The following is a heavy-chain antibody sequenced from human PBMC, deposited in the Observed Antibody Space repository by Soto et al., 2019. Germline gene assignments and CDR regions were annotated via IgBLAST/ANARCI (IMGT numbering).Heavy chain of an antibody. J-gene: IGHJ6*02. CDR2: INIGSGNT. D-gene: IGHD2-21*02. CDR1: GYAFSSYA. Sequence: QVQLVQSGAEEKQPGASVRVSCKASGYAFSSYAMPWVRQAPGQRLEWMGWINIGSGNTEYSQNFQDRITITRDTSASTVYMELSSLRSEDTAVYYCARDGGDCGYRLTYYYYIGMDVWGQGTTVTVSS. V-gene: IGHV1-3*05. CDR3: ARDGGDCGYRLTYYYYIGMDV.